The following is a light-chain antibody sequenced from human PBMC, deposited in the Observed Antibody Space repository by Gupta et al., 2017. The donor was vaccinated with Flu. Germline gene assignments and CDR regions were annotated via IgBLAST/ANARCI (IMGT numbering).Light chain of an antibody. J-gene: IGKJ4*01. CDR2: AAS. Sequence: DIQMTKYPVSLSASVGDSVTITCRPSLDISNSLAWYQQKPGKVPQLLIYAASTLQSGVPSRFSGSGSDSNFTLTILNLQPDDVATYYCQKYNSAPLTFGRGTKVEMK. V-gene: IGKV1-27*01. CDR3: QKYNSAPLT. CDR1: LDISNS.